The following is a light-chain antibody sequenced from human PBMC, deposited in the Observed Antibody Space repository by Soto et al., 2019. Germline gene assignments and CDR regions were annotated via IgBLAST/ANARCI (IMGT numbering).Light chain of an antibody. J-gene: IGLJ1*01. CDR2: DVT. CDR3: ASYAGSNTPYV. Sequence: QPLLTQPPSASLSPGQSVTISCTGTSSDVGSYNYVSLYQHHPGKAPKLIIFDVTKRPSGVPDRFSGSKSGNTASLTVSGLQAEDEADYYCASYAGSNTPYVFGTGTKVTVL. CDR1: SSDVGSYNY. V-gene: IGLV2-8*01.